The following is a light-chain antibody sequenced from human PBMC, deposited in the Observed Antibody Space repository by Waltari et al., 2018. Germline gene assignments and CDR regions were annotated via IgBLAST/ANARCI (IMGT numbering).Light chain of an antibody. CDR3: QQCNTLPFA. J-gene: IGKJ4*01. Sequence: DMKMTKSPSSVSASVGDTVTITCRSSQSISAWLAWYQQKPVKAPKLLISAAFNLQSGVPSRFSGSRSGTDFSLTISSLQPEDFATYYCQQCNTLPFAFGGGTTVEIK. CDR1: QSISAW. V-gene: IGKV1D-12*01. CDR2: AAF.